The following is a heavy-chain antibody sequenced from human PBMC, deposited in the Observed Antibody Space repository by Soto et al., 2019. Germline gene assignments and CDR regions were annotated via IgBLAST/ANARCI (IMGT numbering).Heavy chain of an antibody. CDR3: ARLGSWKADY. D-gene: IGHD6-13*01. CDR2: ISAYNGDT. CDR1: GYTFSTYA. V-gene: IGHV1-18*01. Sequence: ASVKVSCKASGYTFSTYAITWVGQAPGQGLEWMGWISAYNGDTNYAQKFQGRVTMTTDTSTSTAYMELRSLRSDDTAVYYCARLGSWKADYWGQGTLVTVSS. J-gene: IGHJ4*02.